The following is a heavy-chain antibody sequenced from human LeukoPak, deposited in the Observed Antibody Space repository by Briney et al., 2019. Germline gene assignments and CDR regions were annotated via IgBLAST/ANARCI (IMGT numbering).Heavy chain of an antibody. CDR1: GGSISSYY. CDR2: IYYSGST. Sequence: KPSETLSLTCTVSGGSISSYYWSWIRQPPGKGLEWIGYIYYSGSTNYNPSLKSRVTISVDTSKNQFSLKLSSVTAAGTAVYYCARQYSYGSNWFDPWGQGTLVTVSS. J-gene: IGHJ5*02. CDR3: ARQYSYGSNWFDP. V-gene: IGHV4-59*01. D-gene: IGHD5-18*01.